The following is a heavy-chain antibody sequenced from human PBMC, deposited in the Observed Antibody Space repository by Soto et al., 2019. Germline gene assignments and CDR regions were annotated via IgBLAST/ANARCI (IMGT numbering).Heavy chain of an antibody. D-gene: IGHD6-13*01. CDR1: GYTFSRSG. Sequence: GASVKAFCKASGYTFSRSGSSWVRQAPGQGLEWMGWISAYNGNTNYAQKLQGRVTMTTDTSTSTAYMELRSLRSDDTAVYYCAREGFQQQNWFDPWGQGTLVTVSS. CDR3: AREGFQQQNWFDP. V-gene: IGHV1-18*01. CDR2: ISAYNGNT. J-gene: IGHJ5*02.